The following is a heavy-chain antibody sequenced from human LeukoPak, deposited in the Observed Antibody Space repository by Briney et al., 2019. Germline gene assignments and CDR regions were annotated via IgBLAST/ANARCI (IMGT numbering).Heavy chain of an antibody. CDR1: GYTFTSYG. D-gene: IGHD3-22*01. J-gene: IGHJ3*02. CDR2: MSAYNGNT. Sequence: ASVKVSCKASGYTFTSYGISWVRQAPGQGLEWMGWMSAYNGNTNYAQKFQGRVTVTTDTSTSTAYMELRSLRSDDTAVYYCARQITMIVVVINDPFDIWGQGTMVTVSS. CDR3: ARQITMIVVVINDPFDI. V-gene: IGHV1-18*01.